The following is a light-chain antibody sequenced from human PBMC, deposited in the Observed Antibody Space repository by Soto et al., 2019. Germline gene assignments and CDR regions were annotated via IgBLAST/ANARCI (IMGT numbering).Light chain of an antibody. CDR1: SSNIGSNT. CDR3: AAWDDSLNGYV. Sequence: QSVLTQPHSASGTPGHRFTISCSGSSSNIGSNTVNWYQQLPGPAPKLLIYRNNKRPSGVPDRFSGSKSGTSASLAISGRQSEDEADYYCAAWDDSLNGYVFGTGTKVTVL. J-gene: IGLJ1*01. V-gene: IGLV1-44*01. CDR2: RNN.